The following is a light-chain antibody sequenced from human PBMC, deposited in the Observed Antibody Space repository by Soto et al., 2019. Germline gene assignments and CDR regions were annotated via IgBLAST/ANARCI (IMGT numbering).Light chain of an antibody. V-gene: IGKV2-28*01. CDR2: LGS. CDR1: QSLLHSNGYNY. CDR3: MQALQTPIT. Sequence: DIVMTQSPLSLPVTPGEPASSSCRSSQSLLHSNGYNYLDWYLQKPGQSPQLLIYLGSNRASGVPDRFSGSGSGTDFTLKISRVEAEDVGVYYCMQALQTPITFGQGTRLEIK. J-gene: IGKJ5*01.